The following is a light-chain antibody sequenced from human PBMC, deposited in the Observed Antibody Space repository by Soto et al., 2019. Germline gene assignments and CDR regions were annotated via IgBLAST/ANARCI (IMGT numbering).Light chain of an antibody. CDR1: QSVSSN. CDR2: GTS. CDR3: QHYGSSPRT. J-gene: IGKJ1*01. V-gene: IGKV3-20*01. Sequence: EIVLTQSPGTRSLSPGEIATLSFRASQSVSSNLAWYQQKPGQAPRLLIYGTSSRATGIPDRFSGSGSGTDFTLTISRLEPEDFALYYCQHYGSSPRTFGQGTKVDIK.